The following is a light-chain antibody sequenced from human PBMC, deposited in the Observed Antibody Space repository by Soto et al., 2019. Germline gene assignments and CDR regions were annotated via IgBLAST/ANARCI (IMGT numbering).Light chain of an antibody. CDR1: SGSIASNY. V-gene: IGLV6-57*02. Sequence: NFMLTQPHSVSESLGKTVIISCTGSSGSIASNYVQWYQQRPGSAPTTVIYEDKLRPSGVPDRFSGSIDSSSNSASLTISGLKNADEADYYCQSYDSSNLHWVFGGGTKVTVL. J-gene: IGLJ3*02. CDR3: QSYDSSNLHWV. CDR2: EDK.